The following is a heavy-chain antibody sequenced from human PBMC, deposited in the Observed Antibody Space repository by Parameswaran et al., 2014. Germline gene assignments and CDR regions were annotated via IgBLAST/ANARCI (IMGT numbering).Heavy chain of an antibody. CDR2: INWNGGST. D-gene: IGHD5-12*01. Sequence: RWIRQPPGKGLEWVSGINWNGGSTGYADSVKGRFTISRDNAKNSLYLQMNSLRAEDTALYHCARGSYSYYYGMDVWGQGTTVTVSS. CDR3: ARGSYSYYYGMDV. J-gene: IGHJ6*02. V-gene: IGHV3-20*01.